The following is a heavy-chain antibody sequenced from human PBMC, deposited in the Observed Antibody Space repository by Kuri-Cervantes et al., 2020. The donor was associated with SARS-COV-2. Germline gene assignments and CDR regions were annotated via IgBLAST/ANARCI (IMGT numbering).Heavy chain of an antibody. CDR3: ARHYAFDRFHK. J-gene: IGHJ4*02. V-gene: IGHV4-4*02. D-gene: IGHD3-9*01. Sequence: SETLSLTCAVSGGSISSSNWWSWVRQPPGKGLEWIGEIYHSGSTNYNPSLKSRVTISVDKSKNQFSLKLMSVTAADTAIYYCARHYAFDRFHKWGQGTQVTVSS. CDR1: GGSISSSNW. CDR2: IYHSGST.